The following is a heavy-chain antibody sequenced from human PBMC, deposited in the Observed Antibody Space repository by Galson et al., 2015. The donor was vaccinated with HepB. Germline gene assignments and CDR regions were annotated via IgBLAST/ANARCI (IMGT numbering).Heavy chain of an antibody. J-gene: IGHJ4*02. CDR3: ARHYSGSYYLGHYFDY. CDR2: IKQDGSEK. V-gene: IGHV3-7*03. CDR1: GFTFSSYW. Sequence: GSLRLSCAASGFTFSSYWMSWVRQAPGKGLEWVANIKQDGSEKYYVDSVKGRFTISRDNAKNSLYLQMNSLRAEDTAVYYCARHYSGSYYLGHYFDYWGQGTLVTVSS. D-gene: IGHD1-26*01.